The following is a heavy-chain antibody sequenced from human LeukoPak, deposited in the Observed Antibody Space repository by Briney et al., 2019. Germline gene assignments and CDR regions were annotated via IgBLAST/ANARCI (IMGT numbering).Heavy chain of an antibody. Sequence: GRSLRLPCAASGFTFSSYAMHWVRQAPGKGLEWVAVISYDGSNKYYADSVKGRFTISRDNSKNTLYLQMNSLRAEDTAVYYCARDQNIVVVTGAFDYWGQGTLVTVSS. D-gene: IGHD2-21*02. J-gene: IGHJ4*02. CDR2: ISYDGSNK. CDR3: ARDQNIVVVTGAFDY. CDR1: GFTFSSYA. V-gene: IGHV3-30-3*01.